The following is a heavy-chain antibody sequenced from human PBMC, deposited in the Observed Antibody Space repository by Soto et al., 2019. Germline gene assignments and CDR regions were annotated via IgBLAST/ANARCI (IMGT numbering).Heavy chain of an antibody. CDR2: INSDGSST. Sequence: PGGSLRLSCAASGFTFSSYWMHWVRQAPGKGLVWVSRINSDGSSTSYADSVKGRFTISRDDAKNTLYLQMNSLRAEDTAVYYCARRGSSDYYYGMDVWGQGTTVTVSS. V-gene: IGHV3-74*01. J-gene: IGHJ6*02. CDR3: ARRGSSDYYYGMDV. D-gene: IGHD6-6*01. CDR1: GFTFSSYW.